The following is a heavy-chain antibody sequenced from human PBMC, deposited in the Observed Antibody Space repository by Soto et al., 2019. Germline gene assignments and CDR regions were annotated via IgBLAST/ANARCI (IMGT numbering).Heavy chain of an antibody. V-gene: IGHV4-34*01. J-gene: IGHJ3*02. CDR1: GGSFSGYY. CDR2: INHSGST. CDR3: ARELNDAFDI. Sequence: SETLSLTCAVYGGSFSGYYWSWIRQPPGKGLEWIGEINHSGSTNYNPSLKSRVTISVDTSKNQFSLKLSSVTAADPAVYYCARELNDAFDIWGQGTMVTVSS. D-gene: IGHD1-26*01.